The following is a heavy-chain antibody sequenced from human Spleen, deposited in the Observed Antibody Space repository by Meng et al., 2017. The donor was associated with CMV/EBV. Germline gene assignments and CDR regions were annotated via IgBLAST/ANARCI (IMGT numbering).Heavy chain of an antibody. CDR1: GLNVSLNP. CDR2: LYKDGTT. D-gene: IGHD2-21*01. Sequence: LGLSCAVSGLNVSLNPLSWVRQGPEKGLEWVSVLYKDGTTKYADSIRGRFTISRDTSKNTLFLQLTSLSAHDTAVYFCAFGFHGLRHWGQGTLVTVSS. V-gene: IGHV3-53*01. CDR3: AFGFHGLRH. J-gene: IGHJ1*01.